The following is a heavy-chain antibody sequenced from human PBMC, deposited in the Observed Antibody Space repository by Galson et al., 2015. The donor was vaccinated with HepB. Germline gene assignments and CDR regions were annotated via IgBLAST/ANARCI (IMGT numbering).Heavy chain of an antibody. D-gene: IGHD6-19*01. J-gene: IGHJ3*01. CDR3: GRHAGGSPGWYNGYAFDV. Sequence: TLSLTCTVSGGSISSTSHFWAWLRQPSGKGLEWIGSIYYSGSTHYNSSLRSRVTISVDTSKSHFSLTLGSVTAADTAVYYCGRHAGGSPGWYNGYAFDVWGQGTMVTVSS. CDR2: IYYSGST. V-gene: IGHV4-39*01. CDR1: GGSISSTSHF.